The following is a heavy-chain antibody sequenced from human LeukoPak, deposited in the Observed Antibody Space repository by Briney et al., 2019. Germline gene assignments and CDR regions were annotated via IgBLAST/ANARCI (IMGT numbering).Heavy chain of an antibody. Sequence: ASVKVSCKASGYTFTSYGISWVRQAPGQGLEWMGWISAYNGSTNYAQKLQGRVTMTTDTSTSTAYMELRSLRSDDTAVYYCARDVPPTVLRYFDWLSGGDGMDVWGKGTTVTVSS. V-gene: IGHV1-18*04. CDR3: ARDVPPTVLRYFDWLSGGDGMDV. J-gene: IGHJ6*04. CDR1: GYTFTSYG. CDR2: ISAYNGST. D-gene: IGHD3-9*01.